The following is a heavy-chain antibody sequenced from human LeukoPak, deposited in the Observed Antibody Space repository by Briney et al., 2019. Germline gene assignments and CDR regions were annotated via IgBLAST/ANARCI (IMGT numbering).Heavy chain of an antibody. CDR3: ARGGMGANSQEYFYYGMDV. Sequence: GGSLRLSCAASGFTFSSYWMHWVRQVPGRGLVWVSVISSDGNTRNYADSVKGRFTISRDNAKNTVYLQMNSLRAEDTAVYYCARGGMGANSQEYFYYGMDVWGQGTTVTVSS. CDR1: GFTFSSYW. CDR2: ISSDGNTR. V-gene: IGHV3-74*01. J-gene: IGHJ6*02. D-gene: IGHD2-8*01.